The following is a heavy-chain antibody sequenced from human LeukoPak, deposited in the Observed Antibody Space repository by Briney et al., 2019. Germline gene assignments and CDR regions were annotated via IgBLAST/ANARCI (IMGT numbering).Heavy chain of an antibody. CDR3: ARGRGRSCFDY. V-gene: IGHV4-34*01. CDR2: INHSGST. J-gene: IGHJ4*02. Sequence: SETLSLTCAVYGGSFSGYYWSWIRQPPGKGLEWIGEINHSGSTNYNPSLKSRVTISVDTSKNQFSLKLSSVTAADTAVYYCARGRGRSCFDYWGQGTLVTVSS. CDR1: GGSFSGYY. D-gene: IGHD3-10*01.